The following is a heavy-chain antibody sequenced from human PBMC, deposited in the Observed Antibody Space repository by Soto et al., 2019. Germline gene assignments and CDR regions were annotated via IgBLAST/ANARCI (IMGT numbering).Heavy chain of an antibody. Sequence: PGGSLRLSCAASGFTFSSYSMNWVRQAPGKGLEWVSSISSSSSYIYYADSVKGRFTISRDNAKNSLYLQMNSLRAEDTAVYYCARGGYSSSWYGRNYYYGMDVWGQGTTVTVSS. J-gene: IGHJ6*02. D-gene: IGHD6-13*01. V-gene: IGHV3-21*01. CDR3: ARGGYSSSWYGRNYYYGMDV. CDR1: GFTFSSYS. CDR2: ISSSSSYI.